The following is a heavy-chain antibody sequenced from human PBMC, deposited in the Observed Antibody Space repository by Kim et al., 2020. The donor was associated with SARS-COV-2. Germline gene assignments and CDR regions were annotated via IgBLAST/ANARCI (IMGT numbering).Heavy chain of an antibody. CDR3: AKDHEPLYCSGGSCYSEYYYYGMDV. J-gene: IGHJ6*02. CDR2: ISGSGGST. D-gene: IGHD2-15*01. V-gene: IGHV3-23*01. Sequence: GGSLRLSCAASGFTFSSYAMSWVRQAPGEGLEWVSAISGSGGSTYYADSVKGRFTISRDNSNNTLYLQMNSLRAEDTAVYYCAKDHEPLYCSGGSCYSEYYYYGMDVWGQGTTVTVSS. CDR1: GFTFSSYA.